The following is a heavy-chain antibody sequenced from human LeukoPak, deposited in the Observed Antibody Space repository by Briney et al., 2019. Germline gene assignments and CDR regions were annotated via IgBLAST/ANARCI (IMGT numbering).Heavy chain of an antibody. CDR2: ISWDGGST. J-gene: IGHJ4*02. CDR1: GFTFDDYT. V-gene: IGHV3-43*01. Sequence: GGSLRLSCAASGFTFDDYTMHWVRQAPGKGLEWVSLISWDGGSTYYADSVKGRFTISRDNSKNSLYLQMNSLRTEDTALYYCAKERGGDPGGYFDYWGQGTLVTVSS. CDR3: AKERGGDPGGYFDY. D-gene: IGHD3-16*01.